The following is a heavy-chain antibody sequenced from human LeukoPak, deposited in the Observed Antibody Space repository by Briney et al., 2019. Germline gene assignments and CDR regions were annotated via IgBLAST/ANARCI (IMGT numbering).Heavy chain of an antibody. D-gene: IGHD5-18*01. CDR1: GFTFSNAW. CDR2: IKSKTDGGTT. Sequence: GGSLRLSCAASGFTFSNAWMSWVRQAPGKGLEWVGRIKSKTDGGTTDYAAPVKGRFTISRDDSKNTLYLQMNSLKTEDTAVYYCTTDRLRYTYGFSSRTADDWGQGTLVTVSS. CDR3: TTDRLRYTYGFSSRTADD. V-gene: IGHV3-15*01. J-gene: IGHJ4*02.